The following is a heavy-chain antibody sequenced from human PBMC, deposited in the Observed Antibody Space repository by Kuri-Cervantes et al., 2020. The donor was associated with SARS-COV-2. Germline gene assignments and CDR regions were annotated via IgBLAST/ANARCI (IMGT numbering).Heavy chain of an antibody. V-gene: IGHV4-39*01. D-gene: IGHD3-22*01. J-gene: IGHJ6*02. Sequence: SETLSLTCTVSGGSISSRSYYWGWILQPPGKGLEWIGSMYYNGSTNYNPTLQCRVSIYVDTSTHQFFLNLPSVNAADTAVYYCARQGGYYGMDVWGQGTTVTVSS. CDR2: MYYNGST. CDR3: ARQGGYYGMDV. CDR1: GGSISSRSYY.